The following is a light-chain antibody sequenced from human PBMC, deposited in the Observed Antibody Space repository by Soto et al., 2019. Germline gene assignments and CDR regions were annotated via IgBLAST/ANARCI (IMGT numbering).Light chain of an antibody. Sequence: EIVLTQSPATLSLSPGERATLSCRASQSVSSYLAWYQQKPGQAPRLLIYDASNRATGIPARFGGSGSGTEFTLTISSLEPEDFAVYYCQQRSNWLYTFGQGTKLEIK. J-gene: IGKJ2*01. CDR3: QQRSNWLYT. CDR1: QSVSSY. V-gene: IGKV3-11*01. CDR2: DAS.